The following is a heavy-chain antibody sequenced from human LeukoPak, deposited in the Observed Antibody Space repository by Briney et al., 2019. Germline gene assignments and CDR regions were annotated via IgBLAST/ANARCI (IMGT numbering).Heavy chain of an antibody. J-gene: IGHJ4*02. Sequence: PSETLSLTCTVSGGSISSSSYYWGWFRQPPGKGLEWIGSIYYSGSTYYNPSLKSRVTISVDTSKNQFSLKLSSVTAAGTAVYYCASYGDYVVYWGQGTLVSVSS. CDR3: ASYGDYVVY. CDR2: IYYSGST. D-gene: IGHD4-17*01. CDR1: GGSISSSSYY. V-gene: IGHV4-39*07.